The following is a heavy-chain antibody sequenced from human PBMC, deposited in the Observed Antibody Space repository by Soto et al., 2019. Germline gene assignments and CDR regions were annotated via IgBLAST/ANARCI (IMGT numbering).Heavy chain of an antibody. Sequence: ASVKVSCKASGYSFTDYHIHWVRQAPGQGLEWLGRINPKSGGTSTAQKFQGWVTMTTDTSISTASMELTRLTSDDTAIYYCARGDSTDCSNGVCSFFYNHDMDVWGQGTTVTV. J-gene: IGHJ6*02. CDR3: ARGDSTDCSNGVCSFFYNHDMDV. CDR1: GYSFTDYH. V-gene: IGHV1-2*04. D-gene: IGHD2-8*01. CDR2: INPKSGGT.